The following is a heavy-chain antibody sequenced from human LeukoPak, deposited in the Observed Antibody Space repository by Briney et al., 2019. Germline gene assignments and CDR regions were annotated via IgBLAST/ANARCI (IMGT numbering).Heavy chain of an antibody. CDR1: EFTFSSYP. Sequence: GGSLRLSCAASEFTFSSYPLSWVRQAPEKGLEWVSLISGSGGNTYYADSVKGRFTISRDNSKNTLYLQMSSLRAEDTAVYFCAKERPTTTAFDYWGQGALVTVSS. D-gene: IGHD4-11*01. CDR2: ISGSGGNT. CDR3: AKERPTTTAFDY. J-gene: IGHJ4*02. V-gene: IGHV3-23*01.